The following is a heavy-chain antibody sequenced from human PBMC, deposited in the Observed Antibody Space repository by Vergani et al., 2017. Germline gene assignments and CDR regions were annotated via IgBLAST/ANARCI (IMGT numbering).Heavy chain of an antibody. Sequence: QLQLQESGPGLVKPSETLSLTCTVSGGSISSSSYYWGWIRQPPGKGLDWIGSIYYSGCTYYNPSLKSRVTISVDTSKNQFSLKLSSVTAADTAVYYCARHTDEVGLLWWFDPWGQGTLVTVSS. CDR1: GGSISSSSYY. D-gene: IGHD5-24*01. CDR3: ARHTDEVGLLWWFDP. CDR2: IYYSGCT. J-gene: IGHJ5*02. V-gene: IGHV4-39*01.